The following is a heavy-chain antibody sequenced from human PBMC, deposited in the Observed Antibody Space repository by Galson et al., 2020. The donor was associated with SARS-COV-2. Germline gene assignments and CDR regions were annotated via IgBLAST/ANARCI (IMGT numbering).Heavy chain of an antibody. CDR1: GDSIRSGDYH. D-gene: IGHD1-1*01. J-gene: IGHJ4*02. Sequence: SETLSLTCTVSGDSIRSGDYHWSWIRQPAGKGLEWIGRIYTSGSTNYNRGSTSYNPSLKSRFIISVDTSKNQFSLSLNSVTAADTAVYYCSREYGNLPFDSWGQGTPVVVSS. V-gene: IGHV4-61*02. CDR3: SREYGNLPFDS. CDR2: IYTSGST.